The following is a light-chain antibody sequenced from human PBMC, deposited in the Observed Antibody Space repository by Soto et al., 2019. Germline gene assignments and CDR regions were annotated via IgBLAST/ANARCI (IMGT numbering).Light chain of an antibody. CDR3: QQYNNYPWT. Sequence: DIQMTQSPSTLSASVGDRVTITCRASQSISSWLAWYQQKPGKAPKLLIYKASSLESGVPSRFSGSGSGTDFTLTITSLQPDDFATYYCQQYNNYPWTFGQGTKVEIK. V-gene: IGKV1-5*03. CDR1: QSISSW. CDR2: KAS. J-gene: IGKJ1*01.